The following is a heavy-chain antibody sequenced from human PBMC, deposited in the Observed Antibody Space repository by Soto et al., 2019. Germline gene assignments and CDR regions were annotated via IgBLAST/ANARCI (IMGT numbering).Heavy chain of an antibody. D-gene: IGHD6-6*01. J-gene: IGHJ5*02. CDR2: IYYSGST. CDR3: ARCKSGSSSSAWFDP. Sequence: PSETLSLTCTVSGGSISSYYWSWIRQPPGKGLEWIGYIYYSGSTNYNPSLKSRVTISVDTSKNQFSLKLSSVTAADTAVYYCARCKSGSSSSAWFDPWGQGTLVTVSS. V-gene: IGHV4-59*08. CDR1: GGSISSYY.